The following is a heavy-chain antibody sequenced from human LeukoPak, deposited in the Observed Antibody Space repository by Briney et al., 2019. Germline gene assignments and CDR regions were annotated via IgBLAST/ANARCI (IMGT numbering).Heavy chain of an antibody. CDR3: ARALTELGY. V-gene: IGHV1-46*01. CDR2: INPSGGST. Sequence: GASVKVSCKASGYTFTSYYMHWVRQAPGQGLEWMGIINPSGGSTSYAQKFQGRVTMTRNTSISTAYMELSSLRSEDTAVYYCARALTELGYWGQGTLVTVSS. J-gene: IGHJ4*02. CDR1: GYTFTSYY. D-gene: IGHD7-27*01.